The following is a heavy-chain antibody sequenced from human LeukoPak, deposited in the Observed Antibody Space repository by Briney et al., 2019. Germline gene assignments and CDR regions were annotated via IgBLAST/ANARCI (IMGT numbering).Heavy chain of an antibody. D-gene: IGHD6-13*01. J-gene: IGHJ4*02. CDR3: AKRQGQQVAFKYFDS. Sequence: GGSLRLSCAASGFTFSRYAMSWVRRAPGKGLEWVSAITASGDSTYYTDSVKGRFIISRDNSKNTLSLQMNSLRAEDTAVYYCAKRQGQQVAFKYFDSWGQGTLVTVSS. V-gene: IGHV3-23*01. CDR1: GFTFSRYA. CDR2: ITASGDST.